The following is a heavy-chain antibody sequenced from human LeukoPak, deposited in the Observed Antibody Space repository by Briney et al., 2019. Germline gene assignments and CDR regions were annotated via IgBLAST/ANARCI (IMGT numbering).Heavy chain of an antibody. D-gene: IGHD5-12*01. CDR3: ARDATPVRLRSLGSHYYYYGMDV. Sequence: SVKVSCKASGGTFSSYAISWVRQAPGQGLEWMGGIIPIFGTANYAQKFQGRVTITTDESTSTAYMELSSLRSEDTAVYYCARDATPVRLRSLGSHYYYYGMDVWGQGTTVTVSS. J-gene: IGHJ6*02. V-gene: IGHV1-69*05. CDR2: IIPIFGTA. CDR1: GGTFSSYA.